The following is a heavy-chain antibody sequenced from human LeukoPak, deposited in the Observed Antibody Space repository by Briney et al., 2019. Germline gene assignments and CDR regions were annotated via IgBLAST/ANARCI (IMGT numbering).Heavy chain of an antibody. V-gene: IGHV3-23*01. D-gene: IGHD1-1*01. J-gene: IGHJ4*02. Sequence: GGSLRLSCAAAGFTFSNYAMSWVRQAPGKGLEWVSAISGSGGSTYYADSVKGRFTISRDNSKNTLYLQMNSLGADDTAVYYCAKGNWRYFDYWGQGTLVTVS. CDR1: GFTFSNYA. CDR3: AKGNWRYFDY. CDR2: ISGSGGST.